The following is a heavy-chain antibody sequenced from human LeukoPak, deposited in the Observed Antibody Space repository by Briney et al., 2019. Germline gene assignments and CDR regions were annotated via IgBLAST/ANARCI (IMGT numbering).Heavy chain of an antibody. CDR2: IRSRANSYVT. CDR1: GFDFSGSG. J-gene: IGHJ6*02. V-gene: IGHV3-73*01. D-gene: IGHD2-15*01. Sequence: GGSLRLSCAASGFDFSGSGLHWVRQASGKGLEWLGRIRSRANSYVTTYAVSVNCRFTISRDDSKNTAYLQMNSLKTDDTAVYYCTRHSDRYCSGAGCYVYYFYGLDVWGQGTTVTVSS. CDR3: TRHSDRYCSGAGCYVYYFYGLDV.